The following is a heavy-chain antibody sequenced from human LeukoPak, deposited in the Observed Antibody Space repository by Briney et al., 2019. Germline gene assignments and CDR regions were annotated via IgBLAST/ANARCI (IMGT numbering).Heavy chain of an antibody. J-gene: IGHJ4*02. Sequence: GGSLRLSCAASGFTFSSYEMNWVRQAPGKGLEWVANIKQDGSEKYYVDSVKGRFTISRDNAKNSLYLQMNSLRADDTAVYHCAKAPGSGYYPLFFDYWGQGTLLTVSS. V-gene: IGHV3-7*03. CDR1: GFTFSSYE. CDR3: AKAPGSGYYPLFFDY. CDR2: IKQDGSEK. D-gene: IGHD3-22*01.